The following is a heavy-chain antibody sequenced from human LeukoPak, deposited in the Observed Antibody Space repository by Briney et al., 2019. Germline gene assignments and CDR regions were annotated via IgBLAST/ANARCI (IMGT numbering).Heavy chain of an antibody. Sequence: PSETLSLTCAVYGGSFNNYYWNWIRQAPGKGLEWIGEINDSGRIIYNPSLKSRVTTSVDTSKNQFSLRLSSVTAADTGIYYCARRWNYGIHYHIDVWGEGTTVTVSS. CDR2: INDSGRI. D-gene: IGHD1-7*01. V-gene: IGHV4-34*01. J-gene: IGHJ6*03. CDR3: ARRWNYGIHYHIDV. CDR1: GGSFNNYY.